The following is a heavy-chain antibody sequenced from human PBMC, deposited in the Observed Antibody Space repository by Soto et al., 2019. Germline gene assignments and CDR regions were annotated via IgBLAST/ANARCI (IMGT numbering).Heavy chain of an antibody. D-gene: IGHD2-15*01. Sequence: NPSETLSLTCTVSGGSISSGGYYWSWIRQHPGKGLEWIGYIYYSGSTYYNPSLKSRVTISVDTSKNQFSLKLSSVTAADTAVYYCARASVVVAATIDPWGQGTLVTVS. CDR3: ARASVVVAATIDP. CDR1: GGSISSGGYY. J-gene: IGHJ5*02. V-gene: IGHV4-31*03. CDR2: IYYSGST.